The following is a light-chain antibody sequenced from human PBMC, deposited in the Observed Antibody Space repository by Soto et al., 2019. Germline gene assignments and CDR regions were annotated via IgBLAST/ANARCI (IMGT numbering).Light chain of an antibody. CDR3: QQRSDGPLT. Sequence: EIVLTQSPATLSLSPGERATLSCRASQSVSSYLAWYQQKPGQAPRLLIYDASNRATGIPARFSGSGSGTDCTLTISSLEPEDFALYYCQQRSDGPLTFGQGTKVEIK. V-gene: IGKV3-11*01. J-gene: IGKJ1*01. CDR2: DAS. CDR1: QSVSSY.